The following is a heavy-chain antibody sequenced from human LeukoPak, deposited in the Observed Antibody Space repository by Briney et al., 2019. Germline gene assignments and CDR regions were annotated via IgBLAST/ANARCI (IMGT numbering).Heavy chain of an antibody. V-gene: IGHV1-18*01. J-gene: IGHJ4*02. CDR1: GYTFTSYG. CDR3: ARDQSDIVVVVAAIVFDY. CDR2: ISAYNGNT. D-gene: IGHD2-15*01. Sequence: GASVKVSCKASGYTFTSYGISWVRQAPGQGLEWMGWISAYNGNTNYALKLQGRVTMTTDTSTSTAYMELRSLRSDDTAVYYCARDQSDIVVVVAAIVFDYWGQGTLVTVSS.